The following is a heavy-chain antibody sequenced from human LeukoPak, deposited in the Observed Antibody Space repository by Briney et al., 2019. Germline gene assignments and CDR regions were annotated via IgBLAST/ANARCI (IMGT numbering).Heavy chain of an antibody. CDR3: ARIRDGYNDAYDI. Sequence: ASVKVSCKASGYTFTNSYIYWVRQAPGHVLEWMGLINPDGGNTNYAQNFQGRVTLTRDTSTSTVYMELSSLRSEDTAIYYCARIRDGYNDAYDIWGQGTVVTVPS. V-gene: IGHV1-46*01. CDR2: INPDGGNT. J-gene: IGHJ3*02. D-gene: IGHD5-24*01. CDR1: GYTFTNSY.